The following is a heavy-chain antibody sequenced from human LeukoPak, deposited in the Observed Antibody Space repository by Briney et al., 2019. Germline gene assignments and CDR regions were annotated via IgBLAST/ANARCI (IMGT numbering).Heavy chain of an antibody. CDR1: GGSISSYY. V-gene: IGHV4-59*08. CDR3: ARHRERWLPFDY. CDR2: IYYSGST. J-gene: IGHJ4*02. Sequence: SETLSLTCTVSGGSISSYYWSWIRQPPGKGLEWIGYIYYSGSTNYNPSLKSRVTISVDTPKNQFSLKLSSVTAADTAVYYCARHRERWLPFDYWGQGTLVTVSS. D-gene: IGHD5-24*01.